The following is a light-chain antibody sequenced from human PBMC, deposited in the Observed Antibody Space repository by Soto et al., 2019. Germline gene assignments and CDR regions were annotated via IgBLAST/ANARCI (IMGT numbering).Light chain of an antibody. J-gene: IGLJ1*01. Sequence: QSVLTQPACVSGSPGQSVTIPCTGTSSDVGSYNLVSWYQQHPGKAPKLIIYEGTKRPSGVFNRFSGSKSGNTASLTISGLQAEDEADYYCCSFVGTGTYVFATGTKVTVL. CDR2: EGT. CDR1: SSDVGSYNL. V-gene: IGLV2-23*01. CDR3: CSFVGTGTYV.